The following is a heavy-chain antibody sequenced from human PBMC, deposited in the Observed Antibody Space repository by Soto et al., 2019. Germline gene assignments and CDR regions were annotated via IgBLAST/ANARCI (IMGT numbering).Heavy chain of an antibody. V-gene: IGHV3-30*03. CDR3: ARSGYCSGGSCYQGAFDI. Sequence: PGGSLRLSCAASGFTFSSYGMHWVRQAPGKGLEWVAVISYDGSNKYYADSVKGRFTISRDNSKNTLYLQMNSLRAEDTAVYYCARSGYCSGGSCYQGAFDIWGQGTMVTVSS. CDR1: GFTFSSYG. CDR2: ISYDGSNK. D-gene: IGHD2-15*01. J-gene: IGHJ3*02.